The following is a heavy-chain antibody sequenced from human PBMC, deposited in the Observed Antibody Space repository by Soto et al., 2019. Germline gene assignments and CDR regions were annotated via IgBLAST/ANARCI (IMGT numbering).Heavy chain of an antibody. V-gene: IGHV1-8*01. CDR1: GYTFTSHD. J-gene: IGHJ4*02. CDR3: ARDRPFDL. Sequence: QVQLVQSGAEVKKPGASVRVSCKASGYTFTSHDINWVRQATGQGLEWMGWINSNSGHTGYAQKFQGRVTMTRDTSISTAYIELSSLRSDDTAVYDCARDRPFDLWGQGTLVTVSS. CDR2: INSNSGHT.